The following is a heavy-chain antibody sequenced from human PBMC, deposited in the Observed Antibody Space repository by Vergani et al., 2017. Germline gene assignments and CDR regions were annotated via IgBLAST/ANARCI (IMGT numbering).Heavy chain of an antibody. Sequence: DVELLESGGALVQLGGSLRLSCAASGFRFSNYAMSWVRQAPGKGLEWVAAIASSGTITYYSDSVKSRFTVSRDNSQNTLFLQMSSLRAEDTALYYCAKGGTITIFGSVDYYWGQGTLVTVSS. CDR1: GFRFSNYA. D-gene: IGHD3-3*01. J-gene: IGHJ4*02. CDR3: AKGGTITIFGSVDYY. CDR2: IASSGTIT. V-gene: IGHV3-23*01.